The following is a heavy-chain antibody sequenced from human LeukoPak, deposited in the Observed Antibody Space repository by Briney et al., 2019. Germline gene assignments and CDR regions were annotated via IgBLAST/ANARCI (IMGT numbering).Heavy chain of an antibody. D-gene: IGHD2-2*01. CDR3: AEDSVDIIVVPAAYHDY. CDR2: ISGSGGST. Sequence: GGSLRLSCAASGFTFSNYGMSWVRQAPGKGLEWVSAISGSGGSTFYADSVKGRFTISRDNSKNTLYLQMNTLRAEDTALYYCAEDSVDIIVVPAAYHDYWGQGTLVTVSS. V-gene: IGHV3-23*01. CDR1: GFTFSNYG. J-gene: IGHJ4*02.